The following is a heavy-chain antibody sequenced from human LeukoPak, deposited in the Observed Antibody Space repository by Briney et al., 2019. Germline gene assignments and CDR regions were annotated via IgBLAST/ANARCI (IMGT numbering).Heavy chain of an antibody. J-gene: IGHJ4*02. Sequence: AGTLSLTCSVSDDSITSCDHFWGWIPQPPGKGLEWIVSVYYSGNTYSNPSLRSRVSISVDTSKNQFSLKLASVTAADTAVYFCARHGAAMIVVDNWGQGTLVTVSS. V-gene: IGHV4-39*01. CDR1: DDSITSCDHF. D-gene: IGHD3-22*01. CDR3: ARHGAAMIVVDN. CDR2: VYYSGNT.